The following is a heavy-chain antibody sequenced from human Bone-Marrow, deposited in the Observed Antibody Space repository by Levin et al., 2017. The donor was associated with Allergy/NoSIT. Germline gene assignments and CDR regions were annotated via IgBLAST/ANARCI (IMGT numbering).Heavy chain of an antibody. CDR1: GFTVSSNY. D-gene: IGHD6-19*01. J-gene: IGHJ5*02. CDR2: LYSDGRT. V-gene: IGHV3-66*04. CDR3: AGHSGGWYGRGWFDP. Sequence: GGSLRLSCAASGFTVSSNYMSWVRQAPGKGLEWVSVLYSDGRTYYADSVKGRFTISRDNPKNSLYLQMNSLRDEDTAVYYCAGHSGGWYGRGWFDPWGQGTLVTVSS.